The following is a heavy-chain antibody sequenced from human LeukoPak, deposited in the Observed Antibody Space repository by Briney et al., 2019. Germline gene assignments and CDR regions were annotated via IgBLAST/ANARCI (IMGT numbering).Heavy chain of an antibody. CDR1: GGSISSYY. CDR2: IYYSGST. D-gene: IGHD3-22*01. V-gene: IGHV4-59*01. J-gene: IGHJ6*02. CDR3: ARFMIGVVYDSSGYPRDYYYGMDV. Sequence: TTSETLSLTCTVSGGSISSYYWSWIRQPPGKGLEWIGYIYYSGSTNYNPSLKSRVTISVDTSKNQFSLKLSSVTAADTAVYYCARFMIGVVYDSSGYPRDYYYGMDVWGQGTTVTVSS.